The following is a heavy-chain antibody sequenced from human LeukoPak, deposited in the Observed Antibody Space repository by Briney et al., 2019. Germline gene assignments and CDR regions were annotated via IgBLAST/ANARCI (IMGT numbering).Heavy chain of an antibody. Sequence: GGSLRLSCAASGFTFSRYWMTWFRQAPGKGLEWVANMKQDGSQKNYVDSVKGRFTISRDNAKKSLYLQMNSLRGEDTAVYYCARGGTYDIWGQGTRVTVSS. CDR3: ARGGTYDI. V-gene: IGHV3-7*01. CDR1: GFTFSRYW. J-gene: IGHJ3*02. CDR2: MKQDGSQK.